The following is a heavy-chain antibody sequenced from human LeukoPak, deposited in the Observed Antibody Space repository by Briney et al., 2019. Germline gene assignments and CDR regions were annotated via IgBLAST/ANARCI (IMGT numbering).Heavy chain of an antibody. CDR3: ARGIVVQPSANWFDP. CDR1: GYTFTTYA. V-gene: IGHV1-3*01. D-gene: IGHD2-2*01. Sequence: ASVKVSCKTSGYTFTTYAIHWVRPAPGQRLEWMGLINADDGNTRYSQRFQGRVTITRDTSANPAYMELSSLRFEDTAVYYCARGIVVQPSANWFDPWGQGTPVTVSS. J-gene: IGHJ5*02. CDR2: INADDGNT.